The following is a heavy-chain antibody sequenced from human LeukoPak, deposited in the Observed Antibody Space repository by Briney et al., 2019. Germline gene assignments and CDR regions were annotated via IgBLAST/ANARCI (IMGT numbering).Heavy chain of an antibody. D-gene: IGHD6-19*01. J-gene: IGHJ5*02. CDR1: GGSFSGYY. V-gene: IGHV4-34*01. Sequence: SETLSLTCAVYGGSFSGYYWSWIRQPPGKGLEWIGEINHSGSTNYNPSLKSRVTISVDTSKNQFSLKLSSVTAADTAVYYCARRASLSSGWYSVLVDWLDPWGQGTLVTVSS. CDR2: INHSGST. CDR3: ARRASLSSGWYSVLVDWLDP.